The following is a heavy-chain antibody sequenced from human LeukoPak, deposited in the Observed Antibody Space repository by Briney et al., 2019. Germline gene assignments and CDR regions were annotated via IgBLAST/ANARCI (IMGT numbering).Heavy chain of an antibody. CDR2: ISTYNGNT. Sequence: EASVKVSCKASGYTFTSYGISWVRQAPGQGLEWMGWISTYNGNTNYTQKLQGRVTMTTDTSTSTAYMELRSLRSDDTAVYYCARDQSRYDSSDSLLGYWGQGTLVTVSS. J-gene: IGHJ4*02. CDR3: ARDQSRYDSSDSLLGY. CDR1: GYTFTSYG. V-gene: IGHV1-18*01. D-gene: IGHD3-22*01.